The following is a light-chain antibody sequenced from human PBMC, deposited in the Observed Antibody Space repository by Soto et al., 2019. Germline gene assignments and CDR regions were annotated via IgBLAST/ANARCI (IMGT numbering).Light chain of an antibody. CDR2: GAS. CDR1: HSVSSD. V-gene: IGKV3-15*01. J-gene: IGKJ5*01. Sequence: EIVMTQSPATLSVSPGERATLSCMASHSVSSDLAWYQQKPGQAPRLLIYGASTRAIGIPARFSGSGSGTEFTLTISSLQSEDFAVYYCQQYNNWPPTFGQGTRLEIK. CDR3: QQYNNWPPT.